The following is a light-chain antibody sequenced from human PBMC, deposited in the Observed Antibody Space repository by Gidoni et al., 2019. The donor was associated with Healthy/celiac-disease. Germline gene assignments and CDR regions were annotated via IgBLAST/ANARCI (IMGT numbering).Light chain of an antibody. V-gene: IGKV1-39*01. Sequence: IHMTHSPSSLSASVGDRVTITCRASQRISSYLHWYQQKPGKAPKLLIYAASSLQSGVPSRFSGSGSGTDFTLTISSLQPEDFATYYCQQSNSTPQTFGQGTKLEIK. J-gene: IGKJ1*01. CDR1: QRISSY. CDR2: AAS. CDR3: QQSNSTPQT.